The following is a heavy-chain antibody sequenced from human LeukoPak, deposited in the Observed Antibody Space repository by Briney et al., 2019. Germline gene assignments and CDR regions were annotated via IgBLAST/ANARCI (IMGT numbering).Heavy chain of an antibody. J-gene: IGHJ4*02. V-gene: IGHV3-48*01. D-gene: IGHD4-17*01. CDR3: AGYGVYPY. CDR1: GFTVNTYD. Sequence: GGSLRLSCAASGFTVNTYDMHWVRQAPGEGPEWIAYFGISGTIYYADSVRGRFTISRDNAKNSLFLQMNSLRVGDTAIYYCAGYGVYPYWGQGTPVTVSS. CDR2: FGISGTI.